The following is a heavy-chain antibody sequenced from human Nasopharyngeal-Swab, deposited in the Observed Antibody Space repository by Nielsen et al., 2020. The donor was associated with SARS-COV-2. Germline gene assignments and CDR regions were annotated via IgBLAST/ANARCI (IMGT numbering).Heavy chain of an antibody. V-gene: IGHV2-70*01. CDR2: IDWDEDK. CDR1: GFSLNTSGMC. CDR3: ARNPPRGSGFDF. J-gene: IGHJ4*02. Sequence: SGPTLVKTPQTLTLTCTFSGFSLNTSGMCLPWIRQPPGKALEWLALIDWDEDKYYSTSLKTRLTISKDTSKNQVVLTMTNMDQADTATYYCARNPPRGSGFDFWGQGILVTVSS. D-gene: IGHD6-19*01.